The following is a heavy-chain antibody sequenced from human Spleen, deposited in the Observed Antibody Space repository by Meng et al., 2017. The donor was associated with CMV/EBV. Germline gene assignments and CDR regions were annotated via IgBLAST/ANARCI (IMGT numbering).Heavy chain of an antibody. Sequence: GESLRLSCAASGFTFSSYGMHWVRQAPGKGLEWVAFIRYDGSNKYYADSVKGRFTISRDNSKNTLYLQMNSLRAEDTAVYYCAKGSGYSSSSPYYGMDVWGQGTTVTVSS. D-gene: IGHD6-6*01. CDR1: GFTFSSYG. J-gene: IGHJ6*02. CDR3: AKGSGYSSSSPYYGMDV. CDR2: IRYDGSNK. V-gene: IGHV3-30*02.